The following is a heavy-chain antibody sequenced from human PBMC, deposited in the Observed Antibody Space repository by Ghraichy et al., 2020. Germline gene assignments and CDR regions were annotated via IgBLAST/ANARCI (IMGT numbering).Heavy chain of an antibody. Sequence: GESLNISCEASGFNYIQYGMTWVRQAPGKGLEWVSGINWNGRSAVYMDSVKGRFTISRDNAKNSLYLQMNDLRVEDTAFYYCARGEGYCSGTSCDAFDIWGQGALVTDSS. V-gene: IGHV3-20*04. D-gene: IGHD2-2*01. CDR2: INWNGRSA. J-gene: IGHJ3*02. CDR1: GFNYIQYG. CDR3: ARGEGYCSGTSCDAFDI.